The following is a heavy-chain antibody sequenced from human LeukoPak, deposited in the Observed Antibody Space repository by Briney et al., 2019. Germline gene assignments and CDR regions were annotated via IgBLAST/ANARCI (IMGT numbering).Heavy chain of an antibody. J-gene: IGHJ5*02. V-gene: IGHV4-34*01. CDR3: ARHLGFITMVRGVINNNWFDP. Sequence: SETLSLTCAVYGGSSSGYYWSWIRQPPGKGLEWIGEINHSGSTNYNPSLKSRVTISVDTSKTQFSLRLSSVTAADTAVYYCARHLGFITMVRGVINNNWFDPWGQGTLVTVSS. CDR2: INHSGST. CDR1: GGSSSGYY. D-gene: IGHD3-10*01.